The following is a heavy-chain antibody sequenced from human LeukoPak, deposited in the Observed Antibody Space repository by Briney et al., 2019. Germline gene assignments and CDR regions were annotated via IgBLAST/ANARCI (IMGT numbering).Heavy chain of an antibody. CDR2: ISAYNGNT. CDR1: GYTFTNYA. D-gene: IGHD6-13*01. CDR3: ARDLRGSSSWYNWFDP. J-gene: IGHJ5*02. Sequence: GASVKVSCKASGYTFTNYAMHWVRQAPGQGLEWMGWISAYNGNTNYAQKLQGRVTMTTDTSTSTAYMELRSLRSDDTAVYYCARDLRGSSSWYNWFDPWGQGTLVTVSP. V-gene: IGHV1-18*01.